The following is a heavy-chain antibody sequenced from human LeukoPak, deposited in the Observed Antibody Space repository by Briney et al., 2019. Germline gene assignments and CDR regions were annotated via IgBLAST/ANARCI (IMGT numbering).Heavy chain of an antibody. CDR2: ISAYNGNT. CDR1: GYTFTSYG. Sequence: GESLKISCKGSGYTFTSYGISWVRQAPGQGLEWMGWISAYNGNTNYAQKLQGRVTMTTDTSTSTAYMELRSLRSDDTAVYYCARDWSGNPATVTTSGGFDYWGQGTLVTVSS. V-gene: IGHV1-18*01. J-gene: IGHJ4*02. CDR3: ARDWSGNPATVTTSGGFDY. D-gene: IGHD4-17*01.